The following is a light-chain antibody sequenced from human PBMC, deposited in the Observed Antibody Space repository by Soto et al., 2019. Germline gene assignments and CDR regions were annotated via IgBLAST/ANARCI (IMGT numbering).Light chain of an antibody. CDR3: QVWDISSDLYV. J-gene: IGLJ1*01. Sequence: SYELTQPPSVSVAPGQTARITCGGNNIGSKSVHWYQQKPGQAPVLVVYDDSARPSGIPERFSGSNSGNTATLTISRVEAGDEADYYCQVWDISSDLYVFGTGTKATVL. CDR1: NIGSKS. CDR2: DDS. V-gene: IGLV3-21*02.